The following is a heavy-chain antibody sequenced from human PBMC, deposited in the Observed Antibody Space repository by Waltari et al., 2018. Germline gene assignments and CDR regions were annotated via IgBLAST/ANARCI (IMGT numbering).Heavy chain of an antibody. CDR3: AFSRGWSSPFGAYDS. CDR1: GFGFSADW. D-gene: IGHD6-19*01. Sequence: EVQLVESGGDLVQPGGSRRLSCAASGFGFSADWMHWVRQVPGKGLFWVSHINTDGSDANYADSVKGRFTISRDNAKNSLYLEMSSLRVEDTAVYYCAFSRGWSSPFGAYDSWGQGTRVIVSS. V-gene: IGHV3-74*01. J-gene: IGHJ3*02. CDR2: INTDGSDA.